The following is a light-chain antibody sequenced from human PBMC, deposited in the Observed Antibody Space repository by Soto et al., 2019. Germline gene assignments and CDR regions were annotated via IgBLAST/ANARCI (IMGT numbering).Light chain of an antibody. CDR2: GAS. CDR1: QSLRTNS. Sequence: EMVLTQSPGTLSLSLGERATLSCRASQSLRTNSLAWYQQKPGQAPRLLIYGASNRATGIPDRFSGSGSGTDFTLTISRLEPEDFAVYYCQQYGSSPWTFGQGTKVDI. CDR3: QQYGSSPWT. V-gene: IGKV3-20*01. J-gene: IGKJ1*01.